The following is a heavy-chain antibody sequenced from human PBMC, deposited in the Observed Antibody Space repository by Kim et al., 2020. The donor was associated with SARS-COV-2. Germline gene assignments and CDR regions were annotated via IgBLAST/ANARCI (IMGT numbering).Heavy chain of an antibody. J-gene: IGHJ4*02. V-gene: IGHV3-23*03. CDR3: AKTGSSSAYYPGY. Sequence: GGSLRLSCAASGFTFSSYAMTWVRQAPGKGLEWVSLIFGGGSSTYYADSVKGRFTISRDNSKNTLYLQMNSLGAEDTAVYYCAKTGSSSAYYPGYWGQGTLVTVSS. D-gene: IGHD3-22*01. CDR2: IFGGGSST. CDR1: GFTFSSYA.